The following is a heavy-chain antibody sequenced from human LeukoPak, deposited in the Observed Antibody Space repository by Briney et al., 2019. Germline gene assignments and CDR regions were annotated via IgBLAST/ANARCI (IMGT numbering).Heavy chain of an antibody. V-gene: IGHV3-7*01. D-gene: IGHD1-26*01. CDR1: GLTFSSYW. CDR2: IKQDGSEK. J-gene: IGHJ4*02. Sequence: GGSLRLSCAVSGLTFSSYWMSWVRQAPGKGLEWVANIKQDGSEKYYVDSVKGRFTISGDNAKDSVYLQMNSLRGEDTAVYYCAKDRDNGIFPGTIDYWGQGTLVTVSS. CDR3: AKDRDNGIFPGTIDY.